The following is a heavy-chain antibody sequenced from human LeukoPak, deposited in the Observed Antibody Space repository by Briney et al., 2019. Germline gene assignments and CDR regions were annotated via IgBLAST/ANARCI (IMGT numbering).Heavy chain of an antibody. CDR2: IYYSGST. D-gene: IGHD1-26*01. CDR1: GGSISSSSYY. J-gene: IGHJ4*01. V-gene: IGHV4-39*01. Sequence: SETLSLTCTVSGGSISSSSYYWGWIRQPPGKGLEWIGSIYYSGSTYYNPSLKSRVTISVDTSKNQFSLKLSSVTAADTAVYYCARQSELLGFFDYWGHGTLVTVSS. CDR3: ARQSELLGFFDY.